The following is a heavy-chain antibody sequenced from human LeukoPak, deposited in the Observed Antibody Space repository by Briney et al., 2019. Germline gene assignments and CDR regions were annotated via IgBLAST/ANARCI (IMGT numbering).Heavy chain of an antibody. CDR1: GYTFTSYG. D-gene: IGHD6-13*01. CDR3: ATDLGSSSWYNWFDP. J-gene: IGHJ5*02. CDR2: ISAYNGNT. Sequence: ASVKVSCKASGYTFTSYGISWVRQAPGQGLEWMGWISAYNGNTNYAKKLQGRVTMTTDTSTSTAYMELRSLRSDDTAVYYCATDLGSSSWYNWFDPWGQGTLVTVSS. V-gene: IGHV1-18*01.